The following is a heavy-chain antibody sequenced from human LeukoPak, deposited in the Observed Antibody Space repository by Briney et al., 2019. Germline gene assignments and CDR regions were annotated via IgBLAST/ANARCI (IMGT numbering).Heavy chain of an antibody. D-gene: IGHD4-11*01. Sequence: SETLSLTCAVYGGSFSGYYWSWIRQPPGKGLEWIGEINHSGSTNYNPSLKGRVTISVDTSKNQFSPKLSSVTAADTAVYYCARRQYYYYYYYMDVWGKGTTVTVSS. V-gene: IGHV4-34*01. J-gene: IGHJ6*03. CDR2: INHSGST. CDR3: ARRQYYYYYYYMDV. CDR1: GGSFSGYY.